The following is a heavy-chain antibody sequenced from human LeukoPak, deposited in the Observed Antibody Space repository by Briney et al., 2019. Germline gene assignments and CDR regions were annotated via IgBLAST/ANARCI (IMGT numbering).Heavy chain of an antibody. CDR1: GFTFNHYY. CDR3: ARDLRSCSGGECYEYKWFDP. CDR2: IYSGGST. Sequence: GGSLRLSCAASGFTFNHYYMTWIRQAPGKGLEWVALIYSGGSTHYSDSVRGRFTTSRHDSNYTLYLQMRSLRPDDTAVYYCARDLRSCSGGECYEYKWFDPWGQGTLVTVSS. V-gene: IGHV3-53*04. J-gene: IGHJ5*02. D-gene: IGHD2-21*01.